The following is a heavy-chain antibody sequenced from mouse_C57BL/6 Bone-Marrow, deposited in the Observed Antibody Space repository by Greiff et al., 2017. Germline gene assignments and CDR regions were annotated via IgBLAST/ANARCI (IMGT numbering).Heavy chain of an antibody. CDR3: ARRRAAQSDY. V-gene: IGHV1-69*01. CDR1: GYTFTSYW. D-gene: IGHD3-2*02. Sequence: QVQLQQPGAELVMPGASVKLSCKASGYTFTSYWMHWVKQRPGQGLEWIGEIDPSDSYTNYNQKFKGKSTLTVDKSSSTSYMQLSSLTSEDSAVYYCARRRAAQSDYWGQGTTLTVSS. CDR2: IDPSDSYT. J-gene: IGHJ2*01.